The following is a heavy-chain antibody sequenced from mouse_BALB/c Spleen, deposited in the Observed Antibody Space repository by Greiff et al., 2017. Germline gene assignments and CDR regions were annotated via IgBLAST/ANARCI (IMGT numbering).Heavy chain of an antibody. V-gene: IGHV2-5-1*01. CDR3: AKYYYGSSWYFDV. D-gene: IGHD1-1*01. CDR1: GFSLTSYG. Sequence: VQLVESGPSLVQPSQSLSITCTVSGFSLTSYGVHWVRQSPGKGLEWLGVIWRGGSTDYNAAFMSRLSITKDNSKSQVFFKMNSLQADDTAIYYCAKYYYGSSWYFDVWGAGTTVTVSS. CDR2: IWRGGST. J-gene: IGHJ1*01.